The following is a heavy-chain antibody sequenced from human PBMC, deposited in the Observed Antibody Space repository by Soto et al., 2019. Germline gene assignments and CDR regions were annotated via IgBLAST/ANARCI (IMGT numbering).Heavy chain of an antibody. CDR1: GYIFVNYG. D-gene: IGHD3-16*01. CDR3: AMVDNYVTPTPQDV. Sequence: QVQLVQSGDEVRKPGSSVKVSCKASGYIFVNYGIAWVRQAPGQGLEWMGWISPYSGNTHYASKAQGRLTMXPXTXSSTAYMDLGSLTSDDTAVYYCAMVDNYVTPTPQDVWGQGTTVTVSS. J-gene: IGHJ6*02. V-gene: IGHV1-18*01. CDR2: ISPYSGNT.